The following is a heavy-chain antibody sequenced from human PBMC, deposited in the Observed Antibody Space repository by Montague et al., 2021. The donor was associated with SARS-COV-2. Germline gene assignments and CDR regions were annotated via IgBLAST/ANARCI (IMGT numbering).Heavy chain of an antibody. CDR1: GGAEHKCC. CDR3: ARVDSSGPGEY. V-gene: IGHV4-59*08. J-gene: IGHJ4*02. Sequence: SETLSLTCAVSGGAEHKCCWGGNRPDLEKVVEWVGYISDGKSTKYNPSLQSRVTISVDTARNQFSLKSLSVTAADTAFYYCARVDSSGPGEYWGQGILVSVSS. CDR2: ISDGKST. D-gene: IGHD3-22*01.